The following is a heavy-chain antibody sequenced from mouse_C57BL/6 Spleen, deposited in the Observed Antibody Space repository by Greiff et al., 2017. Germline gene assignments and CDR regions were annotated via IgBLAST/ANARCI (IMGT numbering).Heavy chain of an antibody. CDR3: TFYGSSSAY. CDR2: IDPENGDT. Sequence: VQLQQSGAELVRPGASVKLSCTASGFNIKDAYMHWVKQRPEQGLEWIGWIDPENGDTEYASKFQGKATITADTSSNTAYLQLSSLTSEDTAVYYCTFYGSSSAYWGQGTLGTVSA. CDR1: GFNIKDAY. V-gene: IGHV14-4*01. J-gene: IGHJ3*01. D-gene: IGHD1-1*01.